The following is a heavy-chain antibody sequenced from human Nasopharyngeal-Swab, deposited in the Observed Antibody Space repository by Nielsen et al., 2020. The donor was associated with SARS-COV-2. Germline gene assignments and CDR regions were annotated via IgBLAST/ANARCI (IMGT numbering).Heavy chain of an antibody. CDR3: AEAQPQWRDRRTLDY. CDR1: GFTFSSYG. Sequence: GESPKISCAASGFTFSSYGMHWVRQAPGKGLEWVAVISYDGSNKYYADSVKGRFTISRDNSKNTLYLQMNSLRAEDTAVYYCAEAQPQWRDRRTLDYWGQGTLVTVSS. CDR2: ISYDGSNK. V-gene: IGHV3-30*18. D-gene: IGHD6-19*01. J-gene: IGHJ4*02.